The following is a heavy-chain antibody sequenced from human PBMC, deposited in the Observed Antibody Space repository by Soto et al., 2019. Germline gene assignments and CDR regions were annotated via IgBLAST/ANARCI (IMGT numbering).Heavy chain of an antibody. CDR3: ARSTNDYGDRH. D-gene: IGHD4-17*01. Sequence: QVQLVQSGAEVKKPGASVKVSCKASGYTFTSDDINWVRQATGQGLEWMGWMNPNSGNTGYAQKFQSRVTMTSNTSISTAYMKLSSLRSEDKALYYCARSTNDYGDRHWGQGTLFTVSS. V-gene: IGHV1-8*01. J-gene: IGHJ4*02. CDR2: MNPNSGNT. CDR1: GYTFTSDD.